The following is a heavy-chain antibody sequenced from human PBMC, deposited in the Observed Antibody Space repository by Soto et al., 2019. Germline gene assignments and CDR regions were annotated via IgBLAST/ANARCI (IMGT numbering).Heavy chain of an antibody. CDR2: IWHDGSNK. J-gene: IGHJ4*02. CDR1: GFSFSNYG. Sequence: GGSLRLSCAASGFSFSNYGIHWVRQAPGKGLEWVAVIWHDGSNKYYADSVKGRFTISRDNSQNMVYLQMNSLRAEDTAVYYCARALGSGYFWADYWGQGILVTVSS. D-gene: IGHD3-22*01. CDR3: ARALGSGYFWADY. V-gene: IGHV3-33*01.